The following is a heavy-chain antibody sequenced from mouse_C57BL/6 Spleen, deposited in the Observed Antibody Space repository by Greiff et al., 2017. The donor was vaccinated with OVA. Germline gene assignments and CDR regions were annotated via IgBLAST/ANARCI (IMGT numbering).Heavy chain of an antibody. J-gene: IGHJ3*01. Sequence: QVQLKESGAELMKPGASVKLSCKATGYTFTGYWIEWVKQRPGHGLEWIGEILPGSGSTNYNEKFKGKATFTAATSSNTAYMHLNSLATEDSAICDCARGGSSYGFAYWGQGTLVTVSA. CDR3: ARGGSSYGFAY. V-gene: IGHV1-9*01. CDR2: ILPGSGST. CDR1: GYTFTGYW. D-gene: IGHD1-1*01.